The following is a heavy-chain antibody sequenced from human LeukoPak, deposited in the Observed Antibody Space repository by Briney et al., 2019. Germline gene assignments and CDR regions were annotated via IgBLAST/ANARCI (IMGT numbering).Heavy chain of an antibody. CDR2: IKSKTDGGTT. V-gene: IGHV3-15*01. D-gene: IGHD6-13*01. CDR1: GFTFINAW. Sequence: GGSLRLSCAASGFTFINAWMSWVRQAPGKGLEWVGRIKSKTDGGTTDCAAPVKGRFTISRDDSKNTLYLQINSLKTEDTAVYYCATDSSTWRSYFDYWGQGTLVTVSS. J-gene: IGHJ4*02. CDR3: ATDSSTWRSYFDY.